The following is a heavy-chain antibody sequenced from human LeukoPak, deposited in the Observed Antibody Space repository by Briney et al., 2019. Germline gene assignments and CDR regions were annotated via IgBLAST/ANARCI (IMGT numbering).Heavy chain of an antibody. Sequence: SETLSLTCAISGGSISSSNWWSWVRQPPGKGLEWIGEIYHSGSTNYNPSLKSRVTISVDKSKNQFSLKLSSVTAADTAVYYCASVPTGPRYFDLWGRGTLVTVSS. J-gene: IGHJ2*01. V-gene: IGHV4-4*02. CDR2: IYHSGST. CDR1: GGSISSSNW. CDR3: ASVPTGPRYFDL. D-gene: IGHD1-14*01.